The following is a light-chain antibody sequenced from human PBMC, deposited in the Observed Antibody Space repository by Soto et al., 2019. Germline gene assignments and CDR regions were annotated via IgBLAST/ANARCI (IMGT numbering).Light chain of an antibody. V-gene: IGKV1-17*01. CDR3: LQYNSFPLT. Sequence: DIQMTQSPSSLSASVGDRVTITCRASQGISKDLDWYQQKPGLVPKRLIYAASNLPSGVPSRFSGSGAGKEFTLTISSLQPEDFATYYCLQYNSFPLTFGGGTKVEIK. CDR2: AAS. J-gene: IGKJ4*01. CDR1: QGISKD.